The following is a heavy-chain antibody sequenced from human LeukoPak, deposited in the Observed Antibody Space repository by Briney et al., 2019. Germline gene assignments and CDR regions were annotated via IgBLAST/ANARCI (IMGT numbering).Heavy chain of an antibody. CDR3: ARYSDTGYSSSWYSTPFDY. D-gene: IGHD6-13*01. CDR2: ISSSSSYI. CDR1: GFTFRSYS. V-gene: IGHV3-21*06. J-gene: IGHJ4*02. Sequence: GGSLRLSCAASGFTFRSYSMKWVRQAPGKGLEWLSYISSSSSYIYYADSVKGRFTISRDNAKNLLYLQMNSLRAEDTAVYYCARYSDTGYSSSWYSTPFDYWGQGTLVTVSS.